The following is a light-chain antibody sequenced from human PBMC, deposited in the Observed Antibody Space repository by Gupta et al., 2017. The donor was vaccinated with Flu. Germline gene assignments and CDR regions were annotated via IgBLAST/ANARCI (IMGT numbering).Light chain of an antibody. CDR1: SSDVGGYNY. V-gene: IGLV2-8*01. J-gene: IGLJ2*01. CDR3: SSYAGSNNLV. CDR2: EVI. Sequence: SVTISCTGTSSDVGGYNYVSWYQQHPGNAPKLMIYEVIKRPSGVPDRFSGSKSGNTASLTVSGLQAEDEAYYYCSSYAGSNNLVFGGGTKLTVL.